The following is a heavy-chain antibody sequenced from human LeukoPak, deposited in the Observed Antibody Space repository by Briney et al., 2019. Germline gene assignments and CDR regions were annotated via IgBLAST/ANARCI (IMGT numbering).Heavy chain of an antibody. CDR2: INQGGSEK. V-gene: IGHV3-7*01. J-gene: IGHJ4*02. CDR3: ARVLGDYAWGTYRFFFDY. CDR1: GFTFSTYW. Sequence: PGGSLRLSCAASGFTFSTYWMTWVRQAPGEGLEWVANINQGGSEKYYVDSVKGRFTISRDNAKNSLYLEMNSLRAEDTAVYYCARVLGDYAWGTYRFFFDYWGQGTLVTVSS. D-gene: IGHD3-16*02.